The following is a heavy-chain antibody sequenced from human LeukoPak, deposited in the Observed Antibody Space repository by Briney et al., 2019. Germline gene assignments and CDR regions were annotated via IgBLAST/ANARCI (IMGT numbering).Heavy chain of an antibody. D-gene: IGHD1-26*01. CDR2: IKSKTDGGTT. V-gene: IGHV3-15*01. Sequence: GGSLRLSCAASGFTFSNAWMSWVRQAPGKGLVWVGRIKSKTDGGTTDYAAPVKGRFTISRDDSKNTLYLQMNSLKTEDTAVYYCTTSIVGASLTDYWGQGTLVTVSS. CDR1: GFTFSNAW. CDR3: TTSIVGASLTDY. J-gene: IGHJ4*02.